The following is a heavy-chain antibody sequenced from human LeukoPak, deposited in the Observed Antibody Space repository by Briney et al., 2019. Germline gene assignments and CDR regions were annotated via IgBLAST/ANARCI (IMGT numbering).Heavy chain of an antibody. D-gene: IGHD3-9*01. CDR1: GGTFSSYA. Sequence: ASVKVSCKASGGTFSSYAISWVRQAPGQGLEWMGWISAYNGNTNYAQKLQGRVTMTTDTSTSTAYMELRSLRSDDTAVYYCARDDTYYDILTGYYSGFDYWGQGTLVTVSS. CDR3: ARDDTYYDILTGYYSGFDY. CDR2: ISAYNGNT. V-gene: IGHV1-18*01. J-gene: IGHJ4*02.